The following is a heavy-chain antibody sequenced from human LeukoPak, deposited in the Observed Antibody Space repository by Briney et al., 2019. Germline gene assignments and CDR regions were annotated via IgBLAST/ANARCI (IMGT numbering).Heavy chain of an antibody. CDR3: ASSGIVAAGTDRGFDY. V-gene: IGHV4-59*01. CDR1: GGSISSYY. J-gene: IGHJ4*02. CDR2: IYYSGST. Sequence: PSETLSLTCTVSGGSISSYYWSWIRQPPGKGLEWIGFIYYSGSTNYNPSLKSRVTISVDTSKNQFSLRLSSVTAADTAVYYCASSGIVAAGTDRGFDYWGQGTLVTVSS. D-gene: IGHD6-13*01.